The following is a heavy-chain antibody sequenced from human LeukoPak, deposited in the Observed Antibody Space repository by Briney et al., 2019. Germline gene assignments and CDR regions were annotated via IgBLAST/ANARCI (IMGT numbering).Heavy chain of an antibody. Sequence: GASVKVSCKASGGTFSSYAISWVRQAPGQGLEWMGRIIPILGIANYAQKFQGRVTITADKSTSTAYMELSSLRSEDTAVYYCARVHCSGGSCYSLPSDHWGQGTLVTVSS. J-gene: IGHJ4*02. D-gene: IGHD2-15*01. CDR3: ARVHCSGGSCYSLPSDH. CDR2: IIPILGIA. CDR1: GGTFSSYA. V-gene: IGHV1-69*04.